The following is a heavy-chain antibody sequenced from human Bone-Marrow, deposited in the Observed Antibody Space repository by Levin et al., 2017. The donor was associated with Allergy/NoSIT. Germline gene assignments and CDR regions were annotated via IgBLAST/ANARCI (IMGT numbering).Heavy chain of an antibody. V-gene: IGHV4-39*01. J-gene: IGHJ4*02. CDR1: GGSISRGSYY. CDR2: MSHSGSI. CDR3: ARMYVNWNDGETSVFDD. D-gene: IGHD1-1*01. Sequence: SETLSLTCTVSGGSISRGSYYWGWIRQTPGKGLEWIGSMSHSGSIYTNPSLKSRVTTSVDTSKSQFSLVLSSVTAADTAVYYCARMYVNWNDGETSVFDDWGQGTLVTVSS.